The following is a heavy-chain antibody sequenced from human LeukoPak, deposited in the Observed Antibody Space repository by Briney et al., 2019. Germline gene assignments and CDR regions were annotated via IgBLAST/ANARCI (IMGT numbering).Heavy chain of an antibody. CDR1: GFTFSSYA. D-gene: IGHD1-14*01. CDR2: ISSNGAGT. Sequence: GGSLRLSCAASGFTFSSYAMSWVRQAPGKGLEFVSGISSNGAGTYYANSVKGRFTISRDNSKNTLYLQMGSLTTDDTAVYYCARGSPEEFDYWGQGTLVTVSS. V-gene: IGHV3-64*01. CDR3: ARGSPEEFDY. J-gene: IGHJ4*02.